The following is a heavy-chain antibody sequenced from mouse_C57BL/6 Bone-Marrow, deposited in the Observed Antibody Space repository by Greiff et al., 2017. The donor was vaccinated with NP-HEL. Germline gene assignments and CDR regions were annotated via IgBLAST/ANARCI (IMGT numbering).Heavy chain of an antibody. CDR3: ARDSSGLYAMDY. J-gene: IGHJ4*01. V-gene: IGHV1-50*01. D-gene: IGHD3-2*02. Sequence: QVQLQQPGAELVKPGASVKLSCKASGYTFTSYWMQWVQQRPGQGLAWIGEIDPSASYTNYNQKFKGKATLTVDTSSSTAYMKLSSLTSEDAAVDYCARDSSGLYAMDYWGQGTSVTVSS. CDR2: IDPSASYT. CDR1: GYTFTSYW.